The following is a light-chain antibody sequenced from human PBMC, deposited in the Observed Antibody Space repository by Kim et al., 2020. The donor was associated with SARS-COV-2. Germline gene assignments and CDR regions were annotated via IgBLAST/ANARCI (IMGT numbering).Light chain of an antibody. J-gene: IGLJ3*02. Sequence: VSPGQTASITCSGDKLGDKYACWYQQKPRQSPVLVIYQDSKRPSGIPERFSGSNSGNTATLTISGTQAMDEADYYCQAWDISTRVFGGGTQLTVL. V-gene: IGLV3-1*01. CDR2: QDS. CDR3: QAWDISTRV. CDR1: KLGDKY.